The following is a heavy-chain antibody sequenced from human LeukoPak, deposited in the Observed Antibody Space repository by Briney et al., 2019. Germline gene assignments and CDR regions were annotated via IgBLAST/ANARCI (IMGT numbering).Heavy chain of an antibody. CDR2: INHSGST. CDR1: GGSISSSSYY. J-gene: IGHJ3*02. V-gene: IGHV4-39*01. Sequence: SETLSLTCTVSGGSISSSSYYWGWIRQPPGKGLEWIGEINHSGSTNYNPSLKSRVTISVDTSKNQFSLKLSSVTAADTAVYYCARHPVVAAGTEELCAFDIWGQGTMVTVSS. CDR3: ARHPVVAAGTEELCAFDI. D-gene: IGHD6-13*01.